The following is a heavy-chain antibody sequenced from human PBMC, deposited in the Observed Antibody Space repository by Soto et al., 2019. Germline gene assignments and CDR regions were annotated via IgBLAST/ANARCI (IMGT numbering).Heavy chain of an antibody. Sequence: SETLSLTCTASGGSISSYYWSWVRQPPGEGLEWIGYIYYSGSTNYNPSLKSRVTISVDTSKNQFSLKLRSVTAADTGTYYCAHKGPEDWPLDYWGQGTLVTVSS. CDR1: GGSISSYY. V-gene: IGHV4-59*01. CDR3: AHKGPEDWPLDY. J-gene: IGHJ4*02. D-gene: IGHD3-9*01. CDR2: IYYSGST.